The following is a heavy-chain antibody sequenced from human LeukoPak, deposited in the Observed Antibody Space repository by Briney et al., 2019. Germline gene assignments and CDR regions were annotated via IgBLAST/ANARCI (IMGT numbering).Heavy chain of an antibody. V-gene: IGHV3-30*02. J-gene: IGHJ4*02. Sequence: GGSLRLSCAASGFTFSSYGMHWVRQAPGKGLEWVAFIRYDGSNKYYADSVKGRFTISRDNSKNTLYLQMNSLRAEDTAVYYCAKDMRAQWLPTAYYFDYWGQGTLVTVSS. CDR2: IRYDGSNK. CDR1: GFTFSSYG. CDR3: AKDMRAQWLPTAYYFDY. D-gene: IGHD6-19*01.